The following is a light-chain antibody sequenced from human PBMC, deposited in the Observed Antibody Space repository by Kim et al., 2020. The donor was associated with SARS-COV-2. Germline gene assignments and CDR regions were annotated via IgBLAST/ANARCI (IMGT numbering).Light chain of an antibody. V-gene: IGLV3-19*01. CDR3: NSRDSNDNVV. CDR1: RLRSYY. Sequence: VALGQTVRIKCQGDRLRSYYATWYQQKQGQAPILVIYGKNNRTSGIPDRFSGSSSGNTASLTITGTQAGDEADYYCNSRDSNDNVVFGGGTKLTVL. J-gene: IGLJ2*01. CDR2: GKN.